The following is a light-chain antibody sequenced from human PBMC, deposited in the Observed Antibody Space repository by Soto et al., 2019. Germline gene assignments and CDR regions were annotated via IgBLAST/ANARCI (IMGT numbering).Light chain of an antibody. Sequence: QSVLTQPASVSGSPGQSITISCTGTSSDVGGYNYVSGYQQHPGKAPKLMVYEVSNRPSGVSNRFSGSKSGNTASLTISGLQAEDEADYYCSSYTSSSTYVFGTGTKLTVL. V-gene: IGLV2-14*01. CDR2: EVS. CDR1: SSDVGGYNY. J-gene: IGLJ1*01. CDR3: SSYTSSSTYV.